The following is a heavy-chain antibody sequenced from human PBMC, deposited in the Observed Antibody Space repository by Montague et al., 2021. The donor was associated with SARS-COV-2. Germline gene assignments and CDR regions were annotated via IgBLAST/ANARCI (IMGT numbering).Heavy chain of an antibody. CDR2: IDYSGNT. Sequence: SETLSLTCTVSGGSIASTTNYWGWIRQPPGTGLEWIGTIDYSGNTLYNPSLNSRVTISVDTSGNHFSLRLSSVNAADTAVYFCAGRPDCGAGCYSGYFDFWGQGTLVTVSS. CDR1: GGSIASTTNY. V-gene: IGHV4-39*02. J-gene: IGHJ4*02. CDR3: AGRPDCGAGCYSGYFDF. D-gene: IGHD2-21*02.